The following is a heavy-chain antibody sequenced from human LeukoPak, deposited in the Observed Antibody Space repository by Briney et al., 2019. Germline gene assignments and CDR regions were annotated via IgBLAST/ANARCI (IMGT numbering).Heavy chain of an antibody. CDR3: AGDSPIPL. J-gene: IGHJ4*02. V-gene: IGHV4-59*01. Sequence: PSETLSLTCTVSGGSISSYYWSWIRQPPGKGLEWIGYIYYSGSTNYNPSLKSRVTISVDTSKNQFSLKLSSVTAADTAVYYCAGDSPIPLWGQGTLVTVSS. CDR1: GGSISSYY. CDR2: IYYSGST.